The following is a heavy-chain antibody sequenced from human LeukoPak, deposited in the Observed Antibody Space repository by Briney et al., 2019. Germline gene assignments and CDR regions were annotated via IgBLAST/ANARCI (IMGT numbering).Heavy chain of an antibody. Sequence: SETLSLTCTVSGGSISSGSYYWNWIRQPAGKGLEWIGRINISGNTNYNPSLKSRVTISLDTSKNQFSLKLSSVTAADTAVYYCARDDYGDLDYWGQGTLVTVSS. CDR3: ARDDYGDLDY. CDR2: INISGNT. J-gene: IGHJ4*02. D-gene: IGHD4/OR15-4a*01. CDR1: GGSISSGSYY. V-gene: IGHV4-61*02.